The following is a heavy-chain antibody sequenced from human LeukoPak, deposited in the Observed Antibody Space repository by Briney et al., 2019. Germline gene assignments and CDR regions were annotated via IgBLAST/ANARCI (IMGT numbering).Heavy chain of an antibody. Sequence: GESLRISCKGSGYSFTSYWISWVRQMPGKGLEWMGRIDPSDSYTNYSPSFQGHVTISADKSISTAYLQWSSLKASDTAMYYCARLGYCSSTSCSEVYWGQGILVTVSS. CDR1: GYSFTSYW. D-gene: IGHD2-2*01. V-gene: IGHV5-10-1*01. CDR3: ARLGYCSSTSCSEVY. CDR2: IDPSDSYT. J-gene: IGHJ4*02.